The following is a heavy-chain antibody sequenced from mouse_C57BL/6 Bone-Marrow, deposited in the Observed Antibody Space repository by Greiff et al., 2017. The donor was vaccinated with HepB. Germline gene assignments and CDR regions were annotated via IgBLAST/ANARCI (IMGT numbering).Heavy chain of an antibody. CDR1: GYTFTSYW. J-gene: IGHJ3*01. Sequence: QVQLQQPGAELVMPGASVKLSCKASGYTFTSYWMHWVKQRPGQGLEWIGEIDPSDSYTNYNQKFKGKSTLTVDKSSSTAYMQLSSLTSEDSAVYYWARGPPYDYDGFAYWGQGTLVTVSA. CDR2: IDPSDSYT. CDR3: ARGPPYDYDGFAY. D-gene: IGHD2-4*01. V-gene: IGHV1-69*01.